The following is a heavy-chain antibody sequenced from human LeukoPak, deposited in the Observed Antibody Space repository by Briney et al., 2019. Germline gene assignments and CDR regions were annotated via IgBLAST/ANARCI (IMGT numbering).Heavy chain of an antibody. D-gene: IGHD5-24*01. CDR1: GYTFTAYY. J-gene: IGHJ3*02. V-gene: IGHV1-2*06. CDR3: ARESHNLDDAFDI. Sequence: ASVKLSCKASGYTFTAYYLHWVRQAPGQGLEWMGRINPNSGGTNYEQKFQGRVTMTRDTSITTVHMELSRLRSDDTAVYYCARESHNLDDAFDIWGQGTMVAVSS. CDR2: INPNSGGT.